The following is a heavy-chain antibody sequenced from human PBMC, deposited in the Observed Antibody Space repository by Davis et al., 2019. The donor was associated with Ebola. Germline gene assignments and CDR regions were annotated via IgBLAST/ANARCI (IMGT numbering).Heavy chain of an antibody. CDR2: IIPILGIT. CDR3: ASSSTPPAIEYYDYALDV. Sequence: SVKVSCKASGGTFSSYAISWVRQAPGQGLEWMGRIIPILGITNYAQKFQGRVTITADKSTSTAYMELSSLRSEDTAVYYWASSSTPPAIEYYDYALDVWGQGTTVSVSS. CDR1: GGTFSSYA. D-gene: IGHD2/OR15-2a*01. V-gene: IGHV1-69*04. J-gene: IGHJ6*02.